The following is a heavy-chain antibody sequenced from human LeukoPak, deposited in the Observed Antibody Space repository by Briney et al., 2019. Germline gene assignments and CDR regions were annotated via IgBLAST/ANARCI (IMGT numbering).Heavy chain of an antibody. CDR2: ISDSGGAI. J-gene: IGHJ6*02. Sequence: PGRSLRLSCGASGFXFSSYAINWVRQAPGKGLEWVSYISDSGGAIYYADSVKGRFTISRDNAKNSLYLQMNSLRAEDTAVYYCARPPSITNPYYGMDVWGQGTTVTVSS. V-gene: IGHV3-48*03. CDR3: ARPPSITNPYYGMDV. D-gene: IGHD3-3*01. CDR1: GFXFSSYA.